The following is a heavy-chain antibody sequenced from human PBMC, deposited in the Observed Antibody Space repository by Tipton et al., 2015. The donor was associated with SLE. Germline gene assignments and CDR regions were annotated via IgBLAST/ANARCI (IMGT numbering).Heavy chain of an antibody. V-gene: IGHV4-30-4*01. CDR3: ARGDCSSTSCLDY. J-gene: IGHJ4*02. Sequence: TLSLTCTVSGGFISTDDYYWSWIRQPPGKGLEWIGYIYYIGSTYYNPSLKSRVTISVDTSKNQFSLKLSSVTAADTAVYYCARGDCSSTSCLDYWGQGTLVTVSS. CDR1: GGFISTDDYY. D-gene: IGHD2-2*01. CDR2: IYYIGST.